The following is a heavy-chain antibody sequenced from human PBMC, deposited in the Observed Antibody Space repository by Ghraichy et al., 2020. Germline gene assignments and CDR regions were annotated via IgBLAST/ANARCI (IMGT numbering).Heavy chain of an antibody. CDR2: ISAYNGNT. J-gene: IGHJ3*02. CDR3: ARDRSVGIAAAGTQQRNDAFDI. D-gene: IGHD6-13*01. CDR1: GYTFTSYG. Sequence: ASVKVSCKASGYTFTSYGISWVRQAPGQGLEWMGWISAYNGNTNYAQKLQGRVTMTTDTSTSTAYMELRSLRSDDTAVYYCARDRSVGIAAAGTQQRNDAFDIWGQGTMVTVSS. V-gene: IGHV1-18*04.